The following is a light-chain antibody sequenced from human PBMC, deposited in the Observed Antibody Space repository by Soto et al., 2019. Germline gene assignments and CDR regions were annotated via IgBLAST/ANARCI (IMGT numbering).Light chain of an antibody. V-gene: IGLV1-44*01. Sequence: QSVLIQASSMSATPGQRVTISCSGSSSNIGSNTVNWYQQVPGTAPKLLIYANHERPSGVPDRFSGSKTGTSASLAISGLQSEDEADYYCAAGDDSLNGWVFGGGTQLTVL. CDR3: AAGDDSLNGWV. CDR1: SSNIGSNT. J-gene: IGLJ3*02. CDR2: ANH.